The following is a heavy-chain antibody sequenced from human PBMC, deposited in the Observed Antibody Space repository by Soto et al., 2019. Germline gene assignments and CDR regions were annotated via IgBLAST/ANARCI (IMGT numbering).Heavy chain of an antibody. CDR3: ARDGAGYCTPTTCYTPFDY. V-gene: IGHV1-69*01. Sequence: QVQPEQSGAEVKKPGSSVKVSCKASGASFNSFAISWVRQAPGQGLEWMGGIISIPGPATYALKFQGRVTITADESTTAAYMELSNLRSEDTAVYYCARDGAGYCTPTTCYTPFDYWGQGTLVTVSS. CDR1: GASFNSFA. J-gene: IGHJ4*02. CDR2: IISIPGPA. D-gene: IGHD2-8*01.